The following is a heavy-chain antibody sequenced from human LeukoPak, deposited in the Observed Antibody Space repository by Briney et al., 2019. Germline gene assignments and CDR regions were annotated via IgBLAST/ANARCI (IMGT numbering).Heavy chain of an antibody. D-gene: IGHD3-10*01. CDR3: TRHQTNFYGSGAPFDP. Sequence: SETLSLTCSVSGGSVTTTYYWSWIRQPPGGGLEWIASLYHSGNSNYNPSLKSRVTMSVDTSKNQFSLQLTSMNAADTAIYYCTRHQTNFYGSGAPFDPWGQGTLVTVSS. J-gene: IGHJ5*02. CDR1: GGSVTTTYY. V-gene: IGHV4-39*01. CDR2: LYHSGNS.